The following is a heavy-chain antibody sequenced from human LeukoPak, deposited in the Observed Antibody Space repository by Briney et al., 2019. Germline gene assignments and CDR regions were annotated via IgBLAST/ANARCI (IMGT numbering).Heavy chain of an antibody. CDR1: AFTFSNAW. Sequence: GRSLRLSCAASAFTFSNAWMNWVRQAPGKGLEWVGRIKRKPDGGPTDYSAPVKGRFTISRDDSKNTLYLQMNSLKTEDTAVYYCTTNDAFDIWGQGTMVIVSS. J-gene: IGHJ3*02. CDR3: TTNDAFDI. CDR2: IKRKPDGGPT. V-gene: IGHV3-15*01.